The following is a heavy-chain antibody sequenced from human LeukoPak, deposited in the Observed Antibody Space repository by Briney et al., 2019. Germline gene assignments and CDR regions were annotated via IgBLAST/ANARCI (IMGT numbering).Heavy chain of an antibody. CDR3: ASKVLTTSNYFDL. V-gene: IGHV4-38-2*02. J-gene: IGHJ4*02. D-gene: IGHD1-14*01. CDR1: DYSLSTGSY. CDR2: CYPPGPT. Sequence: PSETLSLTCIVSDYSLSTGSYWGWMRQPPGKGLEWIVSCYPPGPTYYNPSLNSRVTVSVDTAKSQFSVKLTSVTAADPAVYYCASKVLTTSNYFDLWGQGTLVTVSS.